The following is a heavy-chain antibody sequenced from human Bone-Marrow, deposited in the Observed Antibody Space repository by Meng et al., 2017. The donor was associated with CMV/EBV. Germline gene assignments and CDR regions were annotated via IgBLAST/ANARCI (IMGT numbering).Heavy chain of an antibody. CDR2: ISSSSSYI. J-gene: IGHJ4*02. D-gene: IGHD1-26*01. CDR3: SRGFPPTKTIFDY. V-gene: IGHV3-21*01. CDR1: GFTFSSYW. Sequence: GESLKISCAASGFTFSSYWMHWVRQAPGKGLVWFSSISSSSSYISYADSVKGRFTISRDNAKNSLYLQMNSLRAEDTAVYYCSRGFPPTKTIFDYWGQGTLVTVSS.